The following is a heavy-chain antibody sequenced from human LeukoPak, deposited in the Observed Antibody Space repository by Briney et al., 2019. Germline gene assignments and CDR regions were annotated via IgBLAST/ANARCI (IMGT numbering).Heavy chain of an antibody. D-gene: IGHD1-1*01. CDR3: ARGQYTEFDY. CDR2: IFTSGST. Sequence: SETLSLTCTVSGGSISDYYWTWIRQPAGKGLDWVWRIFTSGSTNYNPSLKSRVTMSLDTSKNQFSLKLTSVTAADTAVYYCARGQYTEFDYWGQGTLVTVSS. J-gene: IGHJ4*02. CDR1: GGSISDYY. V-gene: IGHV4-4*07.